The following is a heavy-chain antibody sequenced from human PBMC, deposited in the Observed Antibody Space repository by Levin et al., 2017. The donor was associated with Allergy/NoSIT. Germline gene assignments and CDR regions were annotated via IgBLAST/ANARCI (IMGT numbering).Heavy chain of an antibody. V-gene: IGHV1-2*02. Sequence: ASVKVSCKASGYTFTGYYMHWVRQAPGQGLEWMGWINPNSGGTNYAQKFQGRVTMTRDTSISTAYMELSRLRSDDTAVYYCARDLWDSSGHKPFDYWGQGTLVTVSS. D-gene: IGHD3-22*01. CDR2: INPNSGGT. J-gene: IGHJ4*02. CDR1: GYTFTGYY. CDR3: ARDLWDSSGHKPFDY.